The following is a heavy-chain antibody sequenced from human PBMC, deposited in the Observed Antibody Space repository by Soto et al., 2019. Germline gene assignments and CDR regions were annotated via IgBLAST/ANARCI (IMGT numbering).Heavy chain of an antibody. D-gene: IGHD3-10*01. CDR2: ISWNSGSI. CDR3: ARRYYYGSGSYVSGYGMDV. J-gene: IGHJ6*02. CDR1: GFTFDDYA. Sequence: EVQLVESGGGLVQPGRSLRLSCAASGFTFDDYAMHWVRQAPGKGLEWVSGISWNSGSIGYADSVKGRFTISRDNSKNTLYLQMNSLRAEDTAVYYCARRYYYGSGSYVSGYGMDVWGQGTTVTVSS. V-gene: IGHV3-9*01.